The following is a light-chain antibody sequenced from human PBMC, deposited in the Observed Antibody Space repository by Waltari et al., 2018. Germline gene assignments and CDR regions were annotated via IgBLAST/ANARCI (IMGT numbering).Light chain of an antibody. V-gene: IGKV3-11*01. CDR3: QQRTDWLYT. CDR1: QSVATY. CDR2: DGN. Sequence: VLTQSPGTLSLFPGERATLSCRASQSVATYLAWFQQRPGQAPRLLIYDGNKRATGIPSRFSGRGYGTAFTLTISSLEPEDFAVYYCQQRTDWLYTFGQGTKLEIK. J-gene: IGKJ2*01.